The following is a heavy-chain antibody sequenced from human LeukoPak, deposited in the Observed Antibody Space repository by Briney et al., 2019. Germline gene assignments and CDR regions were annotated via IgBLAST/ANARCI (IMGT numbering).Heavy chain of an antibody. CDR2: IYYSGST. D-gene: IGHD2-2*01. CDR3: ARGPAAMRVFDY. CDR1: GGSISSYY. V-gene: IGHV4-59*01. Sequence: SETLSLTCTVSGGSISSYYWRWIRQPPGKGLEWIGYIYYSGSTNYNPSLKSRVTISVDTSKNQFSLKLSSVTAADTAVYYCARGPAAMRVFDYWGQGTLVTVSS. J-gene: IGHJ4*02.